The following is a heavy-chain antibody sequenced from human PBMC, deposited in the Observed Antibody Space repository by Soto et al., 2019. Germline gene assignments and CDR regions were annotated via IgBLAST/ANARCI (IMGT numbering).Heavy chain of an antibody. CDR3: ARGGQIWFGELGYYGMDV. J-gene: IGHJ6*02. D-gene: IGHD3-10*01. V-gene: IGHV4-61*01. CDR1: GGSVSSGSYY. CDR2: IYYSGST. Sequence: SETLSLTCTVSGGSVSSGSYYWSWIRQPPGKGLEWIGYIYYSGSTNYNPSLKRRVTIAVDTSKNQFSLKLSPLTAADTAAYYCARGGQIWFGELGYYGMDVWGQGTTVTVSS.